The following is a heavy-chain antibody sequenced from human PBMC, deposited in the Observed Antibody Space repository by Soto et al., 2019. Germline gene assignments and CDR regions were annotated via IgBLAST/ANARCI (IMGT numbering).Heavy chain of an antibody. J-gene: IGHJ5*01. CDR1: GFTFSDSW. D-gene: IGHD4-4*01. CDR2: IKPDESEK. CDR3: VRGGSNYAS. V-gene: IGHV3-7*01. Sequence: EVQLVESGGGLVQPGGSLRLSCTASGFTFSDSWMTWVRQAPGKGLEWVARIKPDESEKKYADSVKGRFSISRDNAKNSMYLQRDSLRGEDTAVYYCVRGGSNYASWGQEPLSPSPQ.